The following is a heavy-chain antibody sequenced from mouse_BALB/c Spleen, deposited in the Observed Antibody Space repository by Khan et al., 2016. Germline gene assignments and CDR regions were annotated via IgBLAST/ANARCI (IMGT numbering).Heavy chain of an antibody. V-gene: IGHV3-2*02. Sequence: EVQLQESGPGLVKPSQSLSLTCTVTGYSITSDYAWNWIRQFPGNKLEWMGYIRYSGSTTYNPSLTSRISITRYTSKNQFFLQLYSVTTEDKATYYCTRSPTATRYFDVWGAGTTVTVSS. J-gene: IGHJ1*01. CDR1: GYSITSDYA. CDR3: TRSPTATRYFDV. CDR2: IRYSGST. D-gene: IGHD1-2*01.